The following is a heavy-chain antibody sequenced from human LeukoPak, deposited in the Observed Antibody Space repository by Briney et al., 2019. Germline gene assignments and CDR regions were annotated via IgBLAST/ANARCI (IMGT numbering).Heavy chain of an antibody. CDR1: GFTFSNYG. V-gene: IGHV3-23*01. J-gene: IGHJ4*02. Sequence: GGSLRLSCVASGFTFSNYGMNWVRQAPGKGLEWVSGIVGSGVTTYYADPVKGRFTISRDNSKNTLYLHMNGLRVEDTAIYYCARDERWIQFNYWGQGTLVTVSS. CDR2: IVGSGVTT. CDR3: ARDERWIQFNY. D-gene: IGHD5-18*01.